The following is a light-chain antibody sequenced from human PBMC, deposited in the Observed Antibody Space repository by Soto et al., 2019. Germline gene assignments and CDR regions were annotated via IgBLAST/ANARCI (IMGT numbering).Light chain of an antibody. Sequence: EIVLTQSPGTLSLSPGERATLSCRASQSVSSSYLAWYQQKPGQAPTLLIYGASSRATGIQDRFSGSGSGTDFTLTISRLEPEDFAVYYCQQYGSSPTFGQGTKVEIK. CDR1: QSVSSSY. J-gene: IGKJ1*01. V-gene: IGKV3-20*01. CDR3: QQYGSSPT. CDR2: GAS.